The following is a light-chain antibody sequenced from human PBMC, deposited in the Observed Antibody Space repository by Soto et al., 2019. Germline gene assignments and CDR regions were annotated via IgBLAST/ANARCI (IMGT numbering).Light chain of an antibody. CDR3: QQTYSVLPYT. CDR1: QNIRTY. CDR2: AAS. J-gene: IGKJ2*01. Sequence: DIQMTQSPSSLSASIGDRVTITCRASQNIRTYLNWYQQKPGKAPDLLVFAASNLQTGVPSRFSGGGSGTDVTLTISSLQPEDFATYYCQQTYSVLPYTFGQGTKLEIK. V-gene: IGKV1-39*01.